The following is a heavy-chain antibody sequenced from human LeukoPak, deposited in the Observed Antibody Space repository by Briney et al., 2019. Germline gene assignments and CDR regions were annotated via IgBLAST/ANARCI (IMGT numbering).Heavy chain of an antibody. CDR1: GFTFRSFA. Sequence: GGSLRLSCAASGFTFRSFAMNWVRQAPGKGLECVSAISGGGDFTKYADSVKGRLTISGDNSKSTLYLQMNSLRAEDTAVYYCAKSVFDSSGDPYMDVWGKGTTVTISS. D-gene: IGHD3-22*01. V-gene: IGHV3-23*01. CDR2: ISGGGDFT. J-gene: IGHJ6*03. CDR3: AKSVFDSSGDPYMDV.